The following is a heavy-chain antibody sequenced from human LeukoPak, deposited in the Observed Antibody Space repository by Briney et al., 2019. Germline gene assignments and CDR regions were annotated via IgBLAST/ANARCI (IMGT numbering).Heavy chain of an antibody. CDR2: VYDTGAT. CDR3: ARLPLIATTRGGFDP. V-gene: IGHV4-59*08. J-gene: IGHJ5*02. D-gene: IGHD1/OR15-1a*01. Sequence: SEALSLTCTVSGGSISGYYWSWIRQPPGKRLEWIGYVYDTGATNYNPSLKSRFTISIDASKNQFSLYLSSVTAADTAVYYCARLPLIATTRGGFDPWGQGTLVTVSS. CDR1: GGSISGYY.